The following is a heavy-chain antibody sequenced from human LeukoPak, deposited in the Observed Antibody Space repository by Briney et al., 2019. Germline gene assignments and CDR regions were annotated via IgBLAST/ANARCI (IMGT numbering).Heavy chain of an antibody. V-gene: IGHV3-66*02. CDR3: ARDLGIAAREY. CDR1: GFTVSSNY. D-gene: IGHD6-13*01. CDR2: IYSGGST. Sequence: GGSLRLSCAASGFTVSSNYMSWVRQAPGKGLEWVSVIYSGGSTYYADSVKGRFTISRDNSKNTLYLQMNSLRAEDTAVYYCARDLGIAAREYWGQGTLVTVSS. J-gene: IGHJ4*02.